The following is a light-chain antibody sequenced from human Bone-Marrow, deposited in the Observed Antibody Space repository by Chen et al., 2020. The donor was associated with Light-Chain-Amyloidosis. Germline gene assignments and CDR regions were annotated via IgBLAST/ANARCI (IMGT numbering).Light chain of an antibody. V-gene: IGKV3-20*01. J-gene: IGKJ4*01. CDR1: QTISSNY. CDR3: QQYGTSPLT. CDR2: GSS. Sequence: EIVLTQSPGTLSLSPGEGANLSCRASQTISSNYLTWYQQKFGQAPRLLIYGSSSRATGIPDRFTGSGSWTNYTLTINRLEPEGFGMYYCQQYGTSPLTFGGGTKVEIK.